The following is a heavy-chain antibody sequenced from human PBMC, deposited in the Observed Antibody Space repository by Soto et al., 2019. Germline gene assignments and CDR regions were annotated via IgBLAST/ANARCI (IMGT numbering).Heavy chain of an antibody. CDR1: GFTFTSYA. CDR2: TSGSGDGT. CDR3: AKAVGHYGSSAYYSVSDS. J-gene: IGHJ4*02. Sequence: EVQLLESGGGLVQPGGSLRLSCAASGFTFTSYAMSWVRQAPGKGLQWVTTTSGSGDGTHYADSVRGRFTISRDNAKNTLDLQMHSLRVEDTAVYYCAKAVGHYGSSAYYSVSDSWGQGTLVTVSS. V-gene: IGHV3-23*01. D-gene: IGHD3-22*01.